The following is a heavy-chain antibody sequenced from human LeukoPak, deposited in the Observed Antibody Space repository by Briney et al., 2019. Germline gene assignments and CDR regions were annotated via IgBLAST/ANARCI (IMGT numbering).Heavy chain of an antibody. CDR3: AAGTAADF. D-gene: IGHD6-13*01. V-gene: IGHV3-11*03. Sequence: LSLTCTVSGGSISNNYWSWIRQAPGKGLEWISYISSSSSYTDYADSVKGRFTISRDNAKSALYLQMNSLRLEDTAVYYCAAGTAADFWGQGTLVTVSS. CDR1: GGSISNNY. J-gene: IGHJ4*02. CDR2: ISSSSSYT.